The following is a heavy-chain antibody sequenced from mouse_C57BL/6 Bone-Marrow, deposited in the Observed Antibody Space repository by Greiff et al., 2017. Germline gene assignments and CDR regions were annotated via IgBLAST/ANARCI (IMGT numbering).Heavy chain of an antibody. CDR3: ATPLRRGFYYAMDY. CDR2: IWSGGST. V-gene: IGHV2-2*01. Sequence: VKLMESGPGLVQPSQSLSITCTVSGFSLTSYGVHWVRQSPGKGLEWLGVIWSGGSTDYNAAFISRLSISKDNSKSQVFFKMNSLQADDTAIYYCATPLRRGFYYAMDYWGQGTSVTVSS. CDR1: GFSLTSYG. J-gene: IGHJ4*01. D-gene: IGHD2-12*01.